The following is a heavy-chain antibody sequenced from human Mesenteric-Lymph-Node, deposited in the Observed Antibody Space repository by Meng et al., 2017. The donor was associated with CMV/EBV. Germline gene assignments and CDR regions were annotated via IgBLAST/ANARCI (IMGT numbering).Heavy chain of an antibody. Sequence: EVNVVESGGGLGQPGESLRLSCAASGFNVRDKYMSWVRQAPGKGLEWVCIIYRGDNTYYIDSVKDRFTVSRDNSKNTMYLQMNSLRVEDTAVYYCTGDSVSNPNLDYWGQGTLVTVSS. CDR2: IYRGDNT. J-gene: IGHJ4*02. CDR3: TGDSVSNPNLDY. V-gene: IGHV3-66*01. CDR1: GFNVRDKY. D-gene: IGHD3-10*01.